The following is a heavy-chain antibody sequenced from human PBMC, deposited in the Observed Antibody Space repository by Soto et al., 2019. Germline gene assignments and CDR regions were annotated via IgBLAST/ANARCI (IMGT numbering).Heavy chain of an antibody. D-gene: IGHD6-13*01. CDR3: ASSTGYSSNWYWSGDY. J-gene: IGHJ4*02. CDR1: GGSISSNNYF. Sequence: SETLSLTCTVSGGSISSNNYFWGWIRQPPGKGLEWIGSIFYSGNTYYNPSLKSRVTISVDTSKNQFSLKLNSVTAADTAVYYCASSTGYSSNWYWSGDYWGQGTLVTVSA. CDR2: IFYSGNT. V-gene: IGHV4-39*01.